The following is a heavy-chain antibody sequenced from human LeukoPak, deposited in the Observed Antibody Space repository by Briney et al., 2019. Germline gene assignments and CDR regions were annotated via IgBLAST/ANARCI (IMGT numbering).Heavy chain of an antibody. CDR1: GGSISGYY. Sequence: PPETLSLTCTVSGGSISGYYWSWIRQPPGKGLEWIGYIYYSGSTNYNPSLKSRVTMSVDTSKNQFSLQLTSVTAADAAVYYCARSSDSGGYYGGGIIDYWGQGTLVTVSS. V-gene: IGHV4-59*12. J-gene: IGHJ4*02. D-gene: IGHD6-19*01. CDR3: ARSSDSGGYYGGGIIDY. CDR2: IYYSGST.